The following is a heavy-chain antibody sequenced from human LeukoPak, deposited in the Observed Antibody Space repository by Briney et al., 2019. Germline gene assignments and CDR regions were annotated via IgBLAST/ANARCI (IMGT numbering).Heavy chain of an antibody. D-gene: IGHD5-24*01. Sequence: ASVKVSCKASGYTFTGYYMHWVRQAPGQGLEWMGWINPNSGGTNYAQKFQGWVTMTRDTSISTVYMELSSLRSEDTAVYYCARDGSIKDGYNFLFDYWGQGTLVTVSS. CDR3: ARDGSIKDGYNFLFDY. V-gene: IGHV1-2*04. CDR1: GYTFTGYY. CDR2: INPNSGGT. J-gene: IGHJ4*02.